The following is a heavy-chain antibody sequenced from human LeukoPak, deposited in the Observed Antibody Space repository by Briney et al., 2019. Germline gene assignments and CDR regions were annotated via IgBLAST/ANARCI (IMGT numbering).Heavy chain of an antibody. CDR2: IYSGGST. V-gene: IGHV3-53*01. D-gene: IGHD6-13*01. CDR1: GFTVSNNH. CDR3: ARRSPIAAGGTRRLED. Sequence: GGSLRIFCAASGFTVSNNHMGWVRQAPGKGLERVSIIYSGGSTYSADSVKGRFTSSRDNSKNTLYLQMNSLRAEDTAVYYCARRSPIAAGGTRRLEDWGQGTLVTVSS. J-gene: IGHJ1*01.